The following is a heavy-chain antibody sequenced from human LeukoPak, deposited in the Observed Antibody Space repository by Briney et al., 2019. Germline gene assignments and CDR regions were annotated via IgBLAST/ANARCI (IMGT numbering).Heavy chain of an antibody. D-gene: IGHD3-10*01. V-gene: IGHV3-30*18. CDR3: AKDIITMVRGVIRHYYYYGMDV. CDR2: ISYDGSNK. CDR1: GFTFSSYG. Sequence: GGSLRLSCAASGFTFSSYGLHWVRQAPGKGLEWAAVISYDGSNKYYADSVKGRFTISRDNSKNTLYLQMNSLRAEDTAVYYCAKDIITMVRGVIRHYYYYGMDVWGQGTTVTVSS. J-gene: IGHJ6*02.